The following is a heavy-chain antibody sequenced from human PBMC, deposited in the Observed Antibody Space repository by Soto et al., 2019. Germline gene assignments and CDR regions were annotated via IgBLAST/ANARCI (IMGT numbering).Heavy chain of an antibody. D-gene: IGHD2-15*01. CDR1: GFTFSSYA. V-gene: IGHV3-30-3*01. Sequence: PGGSLRLSCAASGFTFSSYAMHWVRQAPGKGLEWVAVISYDGSNKYYADSVKGRFTISRDNSKNTLYLQMNSLRAEDTAVYYCARDPYCSGGSCFSYGMDVWGQGTTVNVSS. CDR3: ARDPYCSGGSCFSYGMDV. J-gene: IGHJ6*02. CDR2: ISYDGSNK.